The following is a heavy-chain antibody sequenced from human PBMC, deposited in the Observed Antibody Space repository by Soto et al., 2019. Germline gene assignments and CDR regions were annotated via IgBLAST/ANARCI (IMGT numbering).Heavy chain of an antibody. D-gene: IGHD2-21*02. CDR2: ISYDGSNK. J-gene: IGHJ6*02. CDR3: ARGPVVVTAIIGYYYGMEV. Sequence: QVQLVESGGGVVQPGRSLRLSCAASGFTFSSYAMHWVRQAPGKGLEWVAVISYDGSNKYYADSVKGRFTISRDNSKNTLYLQMNSLRAEDTAVYYCARGPVVVTAIIGYYYGMEVWSQGTTVTVSS. V-gene: IGHV3-30-3*01. CDR1: GFTFSSYA.